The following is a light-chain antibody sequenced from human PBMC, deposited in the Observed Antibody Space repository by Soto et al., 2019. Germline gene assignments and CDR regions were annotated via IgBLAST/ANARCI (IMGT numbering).Light chain of an antibody. CDR2: GNS. Sequence: QSVLTQPPSVSGAPGQRVTISCTGSSSNIGAGFDVHWYHQIAGTAPKLLIYGNSNRPSGVPDRFSGSKSGTSASLAINGLRSEDEAVYYCASWDDRLGAVIFGGGTKLTVL. J-gene: IGLJ2*01. V-gene: IGLV1-40*01. CDR3: ASWDDRLGAVI. CDR1: SSNIGAGFD.